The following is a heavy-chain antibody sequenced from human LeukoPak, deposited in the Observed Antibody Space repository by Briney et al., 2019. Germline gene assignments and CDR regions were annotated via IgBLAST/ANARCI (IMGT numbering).Heavy chain of an antibody. D-gene: IGHD1-1*01. V-gene: IGHV4-59*02. CDR1: GFTVSSNY. CDR2: LYNSGTT. CDR3: ATRGVKTTRFDY. Sequence: GSLRLSCAASGFTVSSNYMSWIRQPPGKGLEWIGYLYNSGTTNYNPSLKSRVSISGDTSKNQFSLKLNSMTAADTAVYYCATRGVKTTRFDYWGQGILVTVSS. J-gene: IGHJ4*02.